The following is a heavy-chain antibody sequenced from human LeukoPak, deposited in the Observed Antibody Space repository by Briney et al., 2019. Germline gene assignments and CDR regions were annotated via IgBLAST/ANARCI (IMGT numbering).Heavy chain of an antibody. CDR2: FKQDVSEK. CDR3: STEPRSLLY. CDR1: GFTFSSYW. D-gene: IGHD4-17*01. Sequence: GGSLRLSCAASGFTFSSYWMSWVRQAPGKGLEWVANFKQDVSEKYYVDSVKGRFTISRDNAKNSLYLQLNSLRPEDTALYYCSTEPRSLLYWGHGTLVTVSS. J-gene: IGHJ4*01. V-gene: IGHV3-7*03.